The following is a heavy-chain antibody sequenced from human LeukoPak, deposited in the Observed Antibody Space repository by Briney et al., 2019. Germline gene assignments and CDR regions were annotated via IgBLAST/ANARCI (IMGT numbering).Heavy chain of an antibody. V-gene: IGHV4-61*02. CDR3: ARVFCSGGNCYHFDY. CDR1: GGSMSSSSYY. D-gene: IGHD2-15*01. Sequence: SETLSLTCTVSGGSMSSSSYYWSWIRQLAGKGLEWIGRIYTSGSTTYNPSLKSRVTISLDTSKNQFSLKLSSVTAADTAVYYCARVFCSGGNCYHFDYWGQGTLVTVSS. J-gene: IGHJ4*02. CDR2: IYTSGST.